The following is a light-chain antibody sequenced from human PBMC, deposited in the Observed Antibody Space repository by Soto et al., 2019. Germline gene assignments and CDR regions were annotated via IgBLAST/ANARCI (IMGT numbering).Light chain of an antibody. V-gene: IGLV2-14*03. CDR3: CSYTTSNTRQIV. J-gene: IGLJ1*01. CDR2: DVS. Sequence: LTQPASVSGSPGQSITISCTGTSSDVGGYNYVSWYQHHPGKAPKLMIYDVSNRPSGVSNRLSGSKSGNTASLTISGLQPEDESDYYCCSYTTSNTRQIVFGTGTKVTVL. CDR1: SSDVGGYNY.